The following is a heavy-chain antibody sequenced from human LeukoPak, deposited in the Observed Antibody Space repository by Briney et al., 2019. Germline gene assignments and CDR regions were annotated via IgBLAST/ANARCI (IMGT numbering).Heavy chain of an antibody. Sequence: GASVKVSCKAPGYTFTSYDINWGRQATGQRREWMGWINPNSGNTGYAQKFRGRVTMTRNTPIRTAYMEVSSLRSEDTAVYYCARGSVEATAQFDYWGQGTLVTVSS. J-gene: IGHJ4*02. CDR1: GYTFTSYD. V-gene: IGHV1-8*01. D-gene: IGHD1-26*01. CDR2: INPNSGNT. CDR3: ARGSVEATAQFDY.